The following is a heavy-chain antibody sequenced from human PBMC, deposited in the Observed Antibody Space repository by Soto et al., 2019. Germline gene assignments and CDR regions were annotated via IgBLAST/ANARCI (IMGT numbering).Heavy chain of an antibody. CDR2: IYYSGST. CDR1: GGSISSYY. CDR3: ARWLHSYYYGMDV. D-gene: IGHD5-12*01. V-gene: IGHV4-59*01. J-gene: IGHJ6*02. Sequence: SETLSLTCTVSGGSISSYYWSWIRQPPGKGLEWIGYIYYSGSTNYNPSLKSRVTISVDTSKNQFSLKLSSVTAADTAVYYCARWLHSYYYGMDVWGQGTTVTGLL.